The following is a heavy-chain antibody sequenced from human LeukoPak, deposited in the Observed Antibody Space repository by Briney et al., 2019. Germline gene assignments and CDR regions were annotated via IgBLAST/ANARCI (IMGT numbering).Heavy chain of an antibody. V-gene: IGHV3-7*04. CDR1: GFTLSDYS. D-gene: IGHD3-3*02. CDR3: ARDSQHLNFDH. J-gene: IGHJ4*02. Sequence: GGSLRLSCAASGFTLSDYSMNWVRQAPGKGLEWVANIKEDGSEKYYVDSVKGRFTISRDNAKNSLYLQMDSLRAEDTAVYYCARDSQHLNFDHWGQGTLVTVSS. CDR2: IKEDGSEK.